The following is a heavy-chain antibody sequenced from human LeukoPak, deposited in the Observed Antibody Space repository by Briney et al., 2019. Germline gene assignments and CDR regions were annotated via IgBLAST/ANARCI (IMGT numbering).Heavy chain of an antibody. D-gene: IGHD3-10*01. J-gene: IGHJ4*02. CDR3: AKDLWNYFGSGSYYDGIDY. CDR2: LRYDGSNK. Sequence: GGSLRLSCAASGFTFGSYGMHWVRQAPGKGLQWVTFLRYDGSNKYYADSVKGRLTVSRDNSKNTVYLQMNSLRPEDTAVYYCAKDLWNYFGSGSYYDGIDYWGQGTLVTVSS. V-gene: IGHV3-30*02. CDR1: GFTFGSYG.